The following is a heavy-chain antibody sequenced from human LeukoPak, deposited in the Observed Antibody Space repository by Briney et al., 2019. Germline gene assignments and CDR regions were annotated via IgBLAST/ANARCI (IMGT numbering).Heavy chain of an antibody. CDR3: ARVEYSSSSLDY. CDR2: IYYGGST. J-gene: IGHJ4*02. V-gene: IGHV4-34*01. Sequence: SETLSLTCAVYGGSFSGYYWGWIRQPPGKGLEWIGNIYYGGSTYYSPSVKSRVTMSVDTSKNQFSLKLSSVTAADTAVYYCARVEYSSSSLDYWGQGTLVTVSS. D-gene: IGHD6-6*01. CDR1: GGSFSGYY.